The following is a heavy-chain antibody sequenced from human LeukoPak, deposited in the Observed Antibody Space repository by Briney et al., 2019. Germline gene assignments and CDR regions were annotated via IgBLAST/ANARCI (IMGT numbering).Heavy chain of an antibody. CDR2: IIPILGKA. Sequence: ASVKVSCKASGGTFSSYTISWVRQAPGQGLEWMGRIIPILGKANYAQKFQGRVTITADKSTSTAYMELSSLRSEDTAVYYCASSVVEGRYPRYYYYMDVWGKGTTVTVSS. D-gene: IGHD3-16*02. J-gene: IGHJ6*03. CDR1: GGTFSSYT. V-gene: IGHV1-69*02. CDR3: ASSVVEGRYPRYYYYMDV.